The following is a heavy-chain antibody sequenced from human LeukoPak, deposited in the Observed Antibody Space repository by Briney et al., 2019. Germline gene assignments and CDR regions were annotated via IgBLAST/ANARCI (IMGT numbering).Heavy chain of an antibody. D-gene: IGHD3-22*01. J-gene: IGHJ4*02. V-gene: IGHV3-7*01. CDR3: ARGTLYYYEMFDY. CDR2: INQGGSEK. CDR1: GFTFTDYW. Sequence: PGGSLRLSCTTSGFTFTDYWMTWVRQAPGKGLEWVANINQGGSEKYYADSVKGRFTISRDNAKNSLYLQMNSLRADDTAVYYCARGTLYYYEMFDYWGQGALVTVSS.